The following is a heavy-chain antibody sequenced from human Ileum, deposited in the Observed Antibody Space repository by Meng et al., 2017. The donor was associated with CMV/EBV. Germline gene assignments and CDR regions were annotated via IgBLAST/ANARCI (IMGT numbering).Heavy chain of an antibody. V-gene: IGHV4-4*02. J-gene: IGHJ5*02. CDR3: ASREDGWLQSGGWFDP. CDR1: GHPISISKW. D-gene: IGHD5-24*01. Sequence: SGHPISISKWWLWVRPSPGKGLEWVGEIYHSGGTQYNPSLKSRATVSIDKSRNQFSLRLNSVTAADSAVYYCASREDGWLQSGGWFDPWGPGALVTVSS. CDR2: IYHSGGT.